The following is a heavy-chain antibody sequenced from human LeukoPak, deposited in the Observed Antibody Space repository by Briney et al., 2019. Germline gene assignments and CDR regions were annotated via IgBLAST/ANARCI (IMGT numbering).Heavy chain of an antibody. D-gene: IGHD3-22*01. CDR2: IYYTGST. Sequence: SETLSLTCTVSGASISSYYWSWIRQPPGKGLEWIGNIYYTGSTNYNPSLKSRVTISVVTSKSHFSLMLSSVTAADTAVYYCARGKMYYDSSLFDPWGQGTLVTVSS. CDR1: GASISSYY. J-gene: IGHJ5*02. CDR3: ARGKMYYDSSLFDP. V-gene: IGHV4-59*01.